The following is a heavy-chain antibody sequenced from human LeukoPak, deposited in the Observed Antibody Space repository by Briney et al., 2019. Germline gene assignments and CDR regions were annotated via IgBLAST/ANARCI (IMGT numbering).Heavy chain of an antibody. J-gene: IGHJ4*02. D-gene: IGHD2-15*01. CDR2: INFSGGST. Sequence: ASVEVSCKASGYTFTSYYLHWVRQAPGQGLEWMGIINFSGGSTTYAQKFQGRVTMTRDTSTSTVYMELSSLRSEDTAVYYCARGRRCSGGSCYRYYFDYWGQGTLVTVSS. CDR3: ARGRRCSGGSCYRYYFDY. CDR1: GYTFTSYY. V-gene: IGHV1-46*01.